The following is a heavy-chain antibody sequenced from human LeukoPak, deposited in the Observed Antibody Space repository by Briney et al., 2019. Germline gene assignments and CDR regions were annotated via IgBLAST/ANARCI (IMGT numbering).Heavy chain of an antibody. Sequence: GESLKISCKGPGYSFTSYWIGWVRQMPGKGLEWMGIIYPGDSDTRYSLSFQGQVTISADKSISTAYLQWSSLKASDTAMYYCARHPRLQYHGSGSYYNVFAFDIWGQGTMVTVSS. CDR3: ARHPRLQYHGSGSYYNVFAFDI. V-gene: IGHV5-51*01. J-gene: IGHJ3*02. CDR1: GYSFTSYW. CDR2: IYPGDSDT. D-gene: IGHD3-10*01.